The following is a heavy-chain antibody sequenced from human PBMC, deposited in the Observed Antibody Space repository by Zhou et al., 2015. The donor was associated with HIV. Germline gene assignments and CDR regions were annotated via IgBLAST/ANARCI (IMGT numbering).Heavy chain of an antibody. Sequence: QVQLVQSGPEVMKPGASVKVSCKASGGTFSAYAISWVRQAPGQGLEWMGGIIPMFGTTSYARTFQGRVTITADDSTSTSYMELNRLRSEDTAVYYCARDRGGARPDWRYFDLWGRGTLVSVSS. CDR2: IIPMFGTT. J-gene: IGHJ2*01. CDR1: GGTFSAYA. CDR3: ARDRGGARPDWRYFDL. D-gene: IGHD6-6*01. V-gene: IGHV1-69*01.